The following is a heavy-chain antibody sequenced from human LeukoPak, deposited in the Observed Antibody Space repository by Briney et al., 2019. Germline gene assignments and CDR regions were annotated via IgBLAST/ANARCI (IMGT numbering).Heavy chain of an antibody. Sequence: PSENLSLTCTVSGGSISSYYWSWIRQPPGKGLEWIGYIYYSGSTNYNPSLKSRVTISVDTSKNQFSLKLSSVTAADTAVYYCASEPGIAAAGTIWGQGTLVTVSS. CDR1: GGSISSYY. D-gene: IGHD6-13*01. J-gene: IGHJ4*02. CDR3: ASEPGIAAAGTI. V-gene: IGHV4-59*01. CDR2: IYYSGST.